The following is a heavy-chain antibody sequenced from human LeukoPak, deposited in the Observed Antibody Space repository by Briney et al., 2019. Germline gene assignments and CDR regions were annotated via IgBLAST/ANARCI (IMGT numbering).Heavy chain of an antibody. CDR3: ARDLFSRRMNYYGSGSYFAY. CDR1: GYTFTGYY. D-gene: IGHD3-10*01. V-gene: IGHV1-2*02. CDR2: INPNSGGT. Sequence: ASVKVSCKASGYTFTGYYMHWVRQAPGQGLEWMGWINPNSGGTNYAQKFQGRVTMTTDTSTNTVYMELRSLRSDDRAVYYCARDLFSRRMNYYGSGSYFAYWGQGTLVAVSS. J-gene: IGHJ4*02.